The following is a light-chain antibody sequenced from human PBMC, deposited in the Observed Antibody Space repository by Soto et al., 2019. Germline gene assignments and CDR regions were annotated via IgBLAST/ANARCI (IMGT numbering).Light chain of an antibody. CDR1: QSVSIL. Sequence: EIVMTQSPATLSVSPGERATLSCRASQSVSILLAWYQQKPGQAPRLLIFGASGRATGIPDRFSGSGSGTDFTLTISRLEPEDFAVYYCQQYGSLSWTFGQGTKVDIK. CDR3: QQYGSLSWT. J-gene: IGKJ1*01. V-gene: IGKV3-20*01. CDR2: GAS.